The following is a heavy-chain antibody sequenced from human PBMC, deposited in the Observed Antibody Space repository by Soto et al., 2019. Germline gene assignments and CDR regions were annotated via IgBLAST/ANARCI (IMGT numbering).Heavy chain of an antibody. CDR3: ARGLRYCSSTNCPNCFDP. Sequence: SGPTVVNPTRTLALTCTFCVFSLSMRGVGVGWIRQPPGKALEWLALIYWDDDKRYSPSLKSRLTITKDTSKNQVVLTLTNMDPVDTATYYCARGLRYCSSTNCPNCFDPWGQGTLVTVSS. J-gene: IGHJ5*02. CDR1: VFSLSMRGVG. CDR2: IYWDDDK. D-gene: IGHD2-2*01. V-gene: IGHV2-5*02.